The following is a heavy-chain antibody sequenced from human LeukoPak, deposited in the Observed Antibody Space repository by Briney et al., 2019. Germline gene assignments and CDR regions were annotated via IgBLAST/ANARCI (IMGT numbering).Heavy chain of an antibody. CDR1: GFTFSSYW. CDR2: IKQDGREK. Sequence: GGSLRLSCAASGFTFSSYWMSWVRQAPGKGLEWVANIKQDGREKYYVDSVKGRFTISRDNAKNSLYLQMNSLRAEDTAVYYCARVEDYDILTGFDYWGREPWSPSPQ. J-gene: IGHJ4*02. CDR3: ARVEDYDILTGFDY. V-gene: IGHV3-7*01. D-gene: IGHD3-9*01.